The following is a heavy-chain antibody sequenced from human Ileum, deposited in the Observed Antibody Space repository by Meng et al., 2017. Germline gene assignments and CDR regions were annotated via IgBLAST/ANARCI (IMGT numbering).Heavy chain of an antibody. J-gene: IGHJ4*02. Sequence: QGKRHQGREGFFKPSESLSLTCTVSVWVFGAYYWSWIRQPPWRGLEWIGDLDYTGSTNYHPSLKSRLSISLDSSKNQFSLSLSSVTAADTAIYYCAIRRGYYTSGDSEWGQGTLVTVSS. CDR1: VWVFGAYY. D-gene: IGHD3-10*01. CDR2: LDYTGST. V-gene: IGHV4-34*01. CDR3: AIRRGYYTSGDSE.